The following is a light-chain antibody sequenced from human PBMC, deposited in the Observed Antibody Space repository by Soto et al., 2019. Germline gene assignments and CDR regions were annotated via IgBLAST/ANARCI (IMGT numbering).Light chain of an antibody. J-gene: IGKJ3*01. CDR2: DAS. CDR1: QSVSNS. CDR3: QQRYTWPS. V-gene: IGKV3-11*01. Sequence: ETVLTQSPATLSLSPGERVILSCRASQSVSNSLAWCQQKAAQAPRLLIYDASNRATGVPARFSGSGSGTDFTLTISSLEPEDFEVNYCQQRYTWPSFGPATKVDIK.